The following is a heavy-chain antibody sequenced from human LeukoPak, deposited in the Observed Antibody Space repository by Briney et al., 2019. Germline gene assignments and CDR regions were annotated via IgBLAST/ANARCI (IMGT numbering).Heavy chain of an antibody. CDR3: ARDVDYGDANHYYYGMDV. CDR1: GYTFTSYG. CDR2: ISAYNGNT. Sequence: ASEKLSCKASGYTFTSYGISWVRQAPAQGLEWKGWISAYNGNTNYAQKLQGRVTMTTDTSTSTAYMELRSLRSDDTAVYYCARDVDYGDANHYYYGMDVWGQGTTVTVSS. V-gene: IGHV1-18*01. J-gene: IGHJ6*02. D-gene: IGHD4-17*01.